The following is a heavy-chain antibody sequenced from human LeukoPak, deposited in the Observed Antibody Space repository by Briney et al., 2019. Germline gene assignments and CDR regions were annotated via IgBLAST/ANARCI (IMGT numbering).Heavy chain of an antibody. CDR3: AKGRYDFWSGYLTD. Sequence: GGSLRLSCAASGFTFSSYAMSWVRQAPGKGLEWVSAISGSGGSIYYADSVKGRFTISRDNSKNTLYLQMNSLRAEDTAVYYCAKGRYDFWSGYLTDWGQGTLVTVSS. CDR2: ISGSGGSI. V-gene: IGHV3-23*01. CDR1: GFTFSSYA. D-gene: IGHD3-3*01. J-gene: IGHJ4*02.